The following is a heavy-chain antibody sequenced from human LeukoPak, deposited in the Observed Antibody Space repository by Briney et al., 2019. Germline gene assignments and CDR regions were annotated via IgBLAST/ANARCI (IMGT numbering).Heavy chain of an antibody. D-gene: IGHD6-19*01. V-gene: IGHV1-46*01. CDR2: INPSGGST. Sequence: ASVKVSCKAFGYTFTRYYMHWVRQAPGQGLEWMGIINPSGGSTSYAQKFQGRVTMTRDTSTSTVYMELSSLRFEDTAVFYCARASSELLTLDYWGQGTLVTVSS. J-gene: IGHJ4*02. CDR1: GYTFTRYY. CDR3: ARASSELLTLDY.